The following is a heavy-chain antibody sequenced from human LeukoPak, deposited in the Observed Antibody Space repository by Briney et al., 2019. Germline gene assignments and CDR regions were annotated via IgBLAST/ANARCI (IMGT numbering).Heavy chain of an antibody. J-gene: IGHJ6*02. D-gene: IGHD3-9*01. Sequence: ASVKVSCKASGYTFTSYGISWVRQAPGQELEWMGWISAYNGNTNYAQKLQGRVTMTTDTSTSTAYMELRSLRSDDTAVYYCARDVVARGYYDILTGYYESYYYGMDVWGQGTTVTVSS. CDR1: GYTFTSYG. V-gene: IGHV1-18*01. CDR2: ISAYNGNT. CDR3: ARDVVARGYYDILTGYYESYYYGMDV.